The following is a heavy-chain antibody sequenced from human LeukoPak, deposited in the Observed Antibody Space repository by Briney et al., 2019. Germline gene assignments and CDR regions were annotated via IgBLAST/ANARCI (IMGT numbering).Heavy chain of an antibody. J-gene: IGHJ3*02. CDR3: ARGGTRITMVRGVIMGDAFDI. Sequence: GGSLRLSCAASGFTVSSNYMSWVRQAPGKGLEWVSVIYSGGSTYYADSVKGRFTISRDNAKNSLYLQMNSLRAEDTAVYYCARGGTRITMVRGVIMGDAFDIWGQGTMVTVSS. CDR1: GFTVSSNY. CDR2: IYSGGST. D-gene: IGHD3-10*01. V-gene: IGHV3-66*01.